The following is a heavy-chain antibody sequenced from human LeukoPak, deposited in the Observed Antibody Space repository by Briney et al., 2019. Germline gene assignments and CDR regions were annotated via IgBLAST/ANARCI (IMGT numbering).Heavy chain of an antibody. J-gene: IGHJ4*02. D-gene: IGHD2-2*01. V-gene: IGHV3-33*06. CDR3: AKDGCSSTSCYDFDY. CDR1: GFTFSSYG. Sequence: AGSLRLSCSASGFTFSSYGMHWVRQAPGKGLEWVAVIWYDGSNEYYADSVKGRFTISRDNSKNTLYLQMNSLRAEDTAVYYCAKDGCSSTSCYDFDYWGQGTLVTVSS. CDR2: IWYDGSNE.